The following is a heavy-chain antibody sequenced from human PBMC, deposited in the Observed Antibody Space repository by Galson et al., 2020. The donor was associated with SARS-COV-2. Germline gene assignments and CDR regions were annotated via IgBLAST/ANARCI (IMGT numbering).Heavy chain of an antibody. V-gene: IGHV3-11*01. CDR1: GFTFSDYY. Sequence: GESLKISCAASGFTFSDYYMSWIRKAPGKGLEWVSYISSSGSTIYYADSVKGRFTISRDNAKNSLYLQMNSLRAEDTAVYYCARESMTTVTAAAFDVWGQGTMVTVSS. J-gene: IGHJ3*01. CDR2: ISSSGSTI. D-gene: IGHD4-17*01. CDR3: ARESMTTVTAAAFDV.